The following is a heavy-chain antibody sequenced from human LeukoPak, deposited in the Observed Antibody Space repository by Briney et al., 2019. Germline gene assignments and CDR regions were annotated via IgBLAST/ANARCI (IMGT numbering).Heavy chain of an antibody. CDR3: AKAAGQSSAFDI. CDR2: IRSKANSYAT. Sequence: GGSLRLSCAASGFTFSGSAMHWVRQASGKGLEWVGRIRSKANSYATAYAASVKGRFTISRDNAKNSLYLQMNSLRAEDMALYYCAKAAGQSSAFDIWGQGTMVTVSS. V-gene: IGHV3-73*01. D-gene: IGHD6-25*01. J-gene: IGHJ3*02. CDR1: GFTFSGSA.